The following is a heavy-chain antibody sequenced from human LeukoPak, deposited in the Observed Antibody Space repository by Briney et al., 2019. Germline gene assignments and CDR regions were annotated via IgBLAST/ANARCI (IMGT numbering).Heavy chain of an antibody. V-gene: IGHV4-31*03. CDR1: GGSISSGGYY. CDR2: IYYSGST. Sequence: SQTLSLTCTVSGGSISSGGYYWSWIRQHPGTGLEWIGYIYYSGSTYYNPSLKSRVTISVDTSKNQFSLKLSPVTAADTAVYYCARGDDYGDYIGYWGQGTLVTVSS. J-gene: IGHJ4*02. CDR3: ARGDDYGDYIGY. D-gene: IGHD4-17*01.